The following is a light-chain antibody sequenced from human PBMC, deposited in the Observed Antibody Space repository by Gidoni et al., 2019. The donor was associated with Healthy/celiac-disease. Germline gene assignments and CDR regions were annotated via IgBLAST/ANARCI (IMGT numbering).Light chain of an antibody. V-gene: IGKV3-11*01. J-gene: IGKJ2*01. Sequence: EIVLTQSPATLSLSPGERATLSCRASQIVSSYLAWYQQKPGQAPRLLIYDASNRATGIPARFSGRGSGTDFTLTISSLEPEDFAVYYCQQRSNWPRTFGQGTKLEIK. CDR3: QQRSNWPRT. CDR1: QIVSSY. CDR2: DAS.